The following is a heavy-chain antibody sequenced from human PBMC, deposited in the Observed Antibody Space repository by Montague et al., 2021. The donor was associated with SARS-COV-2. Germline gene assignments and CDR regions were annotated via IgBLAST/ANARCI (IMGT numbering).Heavy chain of an antibody. CDR2: IYYSGST. D-gene: IGHD3-22*01. V-gene: IGHV4-31*03. CDR3: ARARTRITMIVVAIDAFDI. CDR1: GGSISSGGYY. J-gene: IGHJ3*02. Sequence: TLSLTCTVSGGSISSGGYYWSWIRQHPGKGLEWIGYIYYSGSTYYNPSLKSRVTISVDTSKNQFSLKLSSVTAADTAVYYCARARTRITMIVVAIDAFDIWGQGTMVTVSS.